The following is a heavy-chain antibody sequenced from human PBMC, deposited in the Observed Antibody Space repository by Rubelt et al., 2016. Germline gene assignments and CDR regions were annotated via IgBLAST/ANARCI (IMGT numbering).Heavy chain of an antibody. CDR1: GFTFSSYG. V-gene: IGHV3-33*01. CDR2: IWYDGSNK. D-gene: IGHD3-22*01. CDR3: ARHGHPEGYYDSSGYYNYFDY. J-gene: IGHJ4*02. Sequence: GGVVQPGRSLRLSCAASGFTFSSYGMHWVRQAPGKRLEWVAVIWYDGSNKYYADSVKGRFTISRDNSKNTLYLQMNSLRAEDTAVYYCARHGHPEGYYDSSGYYNYFDYWGQGTLVTVSS.